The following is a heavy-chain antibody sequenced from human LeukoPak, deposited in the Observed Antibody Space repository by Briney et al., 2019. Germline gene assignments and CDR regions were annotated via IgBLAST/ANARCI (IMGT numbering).Heavy chain of an antibody. CDR3: ARVRYSSSWHPFDY. D-gene: IGHD6-13*01. J-gene: IGHJ4*02. V-gene: IGHV1-18*01. Sequence: ASVKVSCKASGYTFTSYGISWVRQGPGQGLEWMGWISAYNGNTNYAQKLQGRVTMTTDTSTSTAYMELRSLRSDDTAVYYCARVRYSSSWHPFDYWGQGTLVTVSS. CDR2: ISAYNGNT. CDR1: GYTFTSYG.